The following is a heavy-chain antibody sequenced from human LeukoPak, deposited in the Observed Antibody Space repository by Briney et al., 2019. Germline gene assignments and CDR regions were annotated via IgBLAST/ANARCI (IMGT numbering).Heavy chain of an antibody. J-gene: IGHJ4*02. Sequence: ASVKVSCKTSGGTFSNYATNWVRQAPGQGLEWMGTLIPILGVPNYAQRFQGRVTITADKSTSTTYMELSSLTSEDTAVYYCARRVGTTRTAFDNWGQGTLVTVSS. D-gene: IGHD1-26*01. V-gene: IGHV1-69*04. CDR3: ARRVGTTRTAFDN. CDR2: LIPILGVP. CDR1: GGTFSNYA.